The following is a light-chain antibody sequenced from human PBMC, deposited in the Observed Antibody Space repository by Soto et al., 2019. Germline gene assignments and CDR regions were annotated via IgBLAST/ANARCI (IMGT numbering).Light chain of an antibody. CDR2: VDSDGSH. Sequence: QPVLTQSPSASASLGASVKLTCTLSSGHSNYAIAWHQQQPERGPSYLMKVDSDGSHTKGDGIPDRFSGSSSGAERYLTISSLQSEDEADYYGQTWGTGTRVFGGGTKLTVL. CDR1: SGHSNYA. CDR3: QTWGTGTRV. J-gene: IGLJ3*02. V-gene: IGLV4-69*01.